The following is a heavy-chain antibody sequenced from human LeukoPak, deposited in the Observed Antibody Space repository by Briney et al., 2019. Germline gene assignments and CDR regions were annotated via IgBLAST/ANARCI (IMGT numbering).Heavy chain of an antibody. D-gene: IGHD3-10*01. CDR3: ARDLALWSNY. CDR1: GFIFSNYA. J-gene: IGHJ4*02. CDR2: IYSGGST. Sequence: GGSLRLSCVASGFIFSNYAMNWVRQAPGKGLEWVSVIYSGGSTYYADSVKGRFTISRDNSKNTLYLQMNSLRAEDTAVYYCARDLALWSNYWGQGTLVTVSS. V-gene: IGHV3-66*01.